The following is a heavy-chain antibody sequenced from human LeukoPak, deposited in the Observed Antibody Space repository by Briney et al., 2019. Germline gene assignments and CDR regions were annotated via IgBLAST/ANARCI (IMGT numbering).Heavy chain of an antibody. Sequence: GGSLRLSCAASGFTFSSYSMNWVRQAPGKGLEWVSSIGYSSYIYYADSVKGRFTISRDNAKSSLYLQLNSLRAEDTAVYYCARGATVITPPLDYWGQGALVTVSS. D-gene: IGHD4-23*01. CDR3: ARGATVITPPLDY. CDR2: IGYSSYI. CDR1: GFTFSSYS. V-gene: IGHV3-21*01. J-gene: IGHJ4*02.